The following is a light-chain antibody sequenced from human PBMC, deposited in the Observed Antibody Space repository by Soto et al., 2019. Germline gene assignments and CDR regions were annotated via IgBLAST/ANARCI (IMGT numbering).Light chain of an antibody. CDR2: EVS. J-gene: IGLJ2*01. CDR1: SSDIGNYDF. Sequence: QSALTQPASVSGSPGQSITISCTGTSSDIGNYDFVSWYQQVPGTAPKAMIYEVSSRPSGVSNRFSGSKSGNTASLTISGLQAEDEAYYYCSSYTTSTSFILFGGGTKLTFL. V-gene: IGLV2-14*01. CDR3: SSYTTSTSFIL.